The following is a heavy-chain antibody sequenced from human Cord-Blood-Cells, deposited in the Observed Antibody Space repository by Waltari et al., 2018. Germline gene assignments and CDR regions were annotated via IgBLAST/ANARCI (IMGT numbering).Heavy chain of an antibody. CDR1: GFTCSRYW. D-gene: IGHD3-22*01. Sequence: EVQLVESGGGLVQPGGSLRLSCATSGFTCSRYWMRWVRQAPGKGLEWVANIKQDGSEKYYVDSVKGRFTISRDNAKNSLYLQMNSLRAEDTAVYYCARETYYHDSSGYSDWGQGTLVTVSS. J-gene: IGHJ4*02. CDR2: IKQDGSEK. CDR3: ARETYYHDSSGYSD. V-gene: IGHV3-7*01.